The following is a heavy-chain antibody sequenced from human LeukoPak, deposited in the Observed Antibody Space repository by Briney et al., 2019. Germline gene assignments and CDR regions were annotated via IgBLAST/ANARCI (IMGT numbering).Heavy chain of an antibody. CDR2: ISSSSSYI. J-gene: IGHJ4*02. V-gene: IGHV3-21*01. CDR3: AREPGFVDPHFDY. D-gene: IGHD5-12*01. CDR1: GFTFSSYS. Sequence: GGSLRLSCAASGFTFSSYSMNWVRQAPGKGLEWVSYISSSSSYIYYADSVKGRFTISRDNAKNSLYLQMNSLRAEDTAVYYCAREPGFVDPHFDYWGQGTLVTVSS.